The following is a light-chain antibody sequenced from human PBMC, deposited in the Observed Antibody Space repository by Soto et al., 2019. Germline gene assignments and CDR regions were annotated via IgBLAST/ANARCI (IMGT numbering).Light chain of an antibody. CDR1: QDISNY. Sequence: DLQMTQSPSSLSASVGDRVTITCQASQDISNYLNWYQQKPGKAPKLLIYDASNLETGVPSRFSGSRSGTDFTLPISNLQPEDIATYYCQQYDNLPSITFGQGTRLEIK. CDR3: QQYDNLPSIT. CDR2: DAS. V-gene: IGKV1-33*01. J-gene: IGKJ5*01.